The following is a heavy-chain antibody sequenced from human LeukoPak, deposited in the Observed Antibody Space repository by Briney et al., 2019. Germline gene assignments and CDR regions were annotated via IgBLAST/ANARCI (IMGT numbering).Heavy chain of an antibody. CDR2: IYSGST. Sequence: SETLSLTCTVSGGSISSYYWSWIRQPPGKGLEWIGYIYSGSTNYNPSLKSRVTISVDTSKNQFSLKLSSVTAADTAVYYCAGEAASAAGTSGVWFDPWGQGTLVTVSS. CDR1: GGSISSYY. CDR3: AGEAASAAGTSGVWFDP. D-gene: IGHD6-13*01. J-gene: IGHJ5*02. V-gene: IGHV4-59*01.